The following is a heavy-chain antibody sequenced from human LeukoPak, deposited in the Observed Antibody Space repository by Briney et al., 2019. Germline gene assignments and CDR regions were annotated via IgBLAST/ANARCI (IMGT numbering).Heavy chain of an antibody. V-gene: IGHV4-59*01. CDR3: ARLEYSGAHFDY. CDR2: IYSSGST. Sequence: SETLSLTCTVSGGSISSYYWSWIRQPPGKGLEWIENIYSSGSTNYNPSLKSRVTISADTSKNQFSLKLSSVTAADTAVYYCARLEYSGAHFDYWGQGTLVTVSS. D-gene: IGHD6-6*01. J-gene: IGHJ4*02. CDR1: GGSISSYY.